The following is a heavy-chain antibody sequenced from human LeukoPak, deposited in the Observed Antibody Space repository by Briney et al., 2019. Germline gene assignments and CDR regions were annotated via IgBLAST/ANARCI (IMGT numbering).Heavy chain of an antibody. CDR1: GYTFTGYY. J-gene: IGHJ6*02. V-gene: IGHV1-2*04. CDR3: ARTYYDILTGHYGMDV. D-gene: IGHD3-9*01. Sequence: ASVKVSCKASGYTFTGYYMHWVRQAPGQGLEWMGWINPNSGGTNYAQKFQGWVTMTRDTSISTAYMELSRLRSDDTAVYYCARTYYDILTGHYGMDVWGQGTTVTVSS. CDR2: INPNSGGT.